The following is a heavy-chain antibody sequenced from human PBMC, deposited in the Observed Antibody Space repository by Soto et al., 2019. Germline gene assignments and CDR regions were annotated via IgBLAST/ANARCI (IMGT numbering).Heavy chain of an antibody. V-gene: IGHV3-21*01. J-gene: IGHJ6*02. Sequence: EVQLVESGGGLVKPGGSLRLSCAASGFTFSSYSMNWVRQAPRKGLEWVSSISSSSNYIYYADSVKGRFTISRDNANNSLYLQMNSLRAEDTAVYYCARGVIYYYYYGMDVWGQGTTVTVSS. CDR2: ISSSSNYI. CDR1: GFTFSSYS. D-gene: IGHD3-10*01. CDR3: ARGVIYYYYYGMDV.